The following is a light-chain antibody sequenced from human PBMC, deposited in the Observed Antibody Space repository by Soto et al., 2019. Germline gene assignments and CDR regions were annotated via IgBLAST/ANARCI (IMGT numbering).Light chain of an antibody. CDR2: DVS. V-gene: IGLV2-14*01. CDR3: SSYTSSSTPYV. Sequence: QSVLTQPPSVSAAPGQKVTISCSGSSSDVGGYNYVSWYQQHPGKAPKLMIYDVSNRPSGVSNRFSGSKSGNTASLTISGLQAEDEADYYCSSYTSSSTPYVFVTGTKVTVL. J-gene: IGLJ1*01. CDR1: SSDVGGYNY.